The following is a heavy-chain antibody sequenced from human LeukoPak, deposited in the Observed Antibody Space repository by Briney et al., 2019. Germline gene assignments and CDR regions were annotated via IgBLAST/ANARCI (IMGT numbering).Heavy chain of an antibody. V-gene: IGHV1-3*03. D-gene: IGHD6-19*01. CDR1: GYTFTSYA. CDR2: INAGNGNT. Sequence: ASVKVSCKASGYTFTSYAMHWVRQAPGQRLEWMGWINAGNGNTKYSQEFQGRVTITRDTSASTAYMELSSLRSEDMAVYYCARGYSSGWYWWFDPWGQGTLATVSS. J-gene: IGHJ5*02. CDR3: ARGYSSGWYWWFDP.